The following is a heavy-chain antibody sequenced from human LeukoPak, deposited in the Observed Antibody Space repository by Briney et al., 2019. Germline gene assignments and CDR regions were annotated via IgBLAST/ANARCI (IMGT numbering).Heavy chain of an antibody. D-gene: IGHD2-2*01. CDR2: ISSSSSYI. Sequence: GGSLRLSCAASGFTFSSYSMNWVRQAPGKGLEWVSSISSSSSYIYYADSVKGRFTISRDNAKNSLYLQMNSLRAEDTAVYYCARAIVVVPAATKVYYYGMDVWGKGTTVTVSS. V-gene: IGHV3-21*01. J-gene: IGHJ6*04. CDR3: ARAIVVVPAATKVYYYGMDV. CDR1: GFTFSSYS.